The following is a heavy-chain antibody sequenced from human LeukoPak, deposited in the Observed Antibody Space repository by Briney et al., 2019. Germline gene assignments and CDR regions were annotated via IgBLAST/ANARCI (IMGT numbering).Heavy chain of an antibody. D-gene: IGHD5-24*01. Sequence: GASVKVSCKVSGYTLTELSMHWVRQAPGKGLEWMGGFDPEDGETIYAQKFQGRVTMTEDTSTDTAYMELSSLRSEDTAVYYCATGGRWLQLLSFDYWRQGTLVTVSS. CDR2: FDPEDGET. V-gene: IGHV1-24*01. CDR3: ATGGRWLQLLSFDY. CDR1: GYTLTELS. J-gene: IGHJ4*02.